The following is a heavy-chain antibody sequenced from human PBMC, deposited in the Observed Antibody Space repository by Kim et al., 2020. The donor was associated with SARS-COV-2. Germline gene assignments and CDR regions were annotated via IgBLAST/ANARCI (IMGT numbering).Heavy chain of an antibody. V-gene: IGHV4-59*01. J-gene: IGHJ4*02. D-gene: IGHD5-12*01. CDR3: AREGGDGYNYHFDY. Sequence: NPPLKSRVTISVDTSKNQFSLKLSSVTAADTAVYYCAREGGDGYNYHFDYWGQGTLVTVSS.